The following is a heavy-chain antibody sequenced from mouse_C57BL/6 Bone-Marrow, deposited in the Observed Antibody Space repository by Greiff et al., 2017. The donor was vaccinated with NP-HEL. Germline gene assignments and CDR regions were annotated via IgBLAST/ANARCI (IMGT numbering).Heavy chain of an antibody. CDR2: ISSGGSYT. CDR3: ARHPPGARDY. J-gene: IGHJ4*01. Sequence: EVMLVESGGDLVKPGGSLKLSCAASGFTFSSYGMSWVRQTPDKRLEWVATISSGGSYTYYPDSVKWRFTISRDNAKNTLYLQMSSLKSEDTAMYYWARHPPGARDYWGQGTSVTVSA. V-gene: IGHV5-6*02. CDR1: GFTFSSYG.